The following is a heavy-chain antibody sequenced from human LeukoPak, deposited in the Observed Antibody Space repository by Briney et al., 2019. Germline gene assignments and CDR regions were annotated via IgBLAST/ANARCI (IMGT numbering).Heavy chain of an antibody. CDR2: IRYDGSNK. Sequence: GRSLRLSCAASGFTFSSYGMHWVRQAPGKGLEWVAFIRYDGSNKYYADSVKGRFTISRDNSKNTLYLQMNSLRAEDTAVYYCARDLAYYFDYWGQGTLVTVPS. CDR3: ARDLAYYFDY. CDR1: GFTFSSYG. J-gene: IGHJ4*02. V-gene: IGHV3-30*02.